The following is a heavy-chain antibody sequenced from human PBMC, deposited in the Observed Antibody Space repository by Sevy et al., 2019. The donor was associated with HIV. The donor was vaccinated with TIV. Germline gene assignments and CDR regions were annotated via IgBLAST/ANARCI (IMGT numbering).Heavy chain of an antibody. CDR1: VGSFSNYY. CDR3: VRGGERVIPSPVLGLGPWTKYWYFDL. Sequence: SETLSLTCAVYVGSFSNYYWTWIRQPPGKGLEWIGEINHSGSTNYNPSLKSRVTISVDTSKNQFSLKLSSVTAADTAIYYCVRGGERVIPSPVLGLGPWTKYWYFDLWGRGTLVTVSS. D-gene: IGHD3-16*02. J-gene: IGHJ2*01. V-gene: IGHV4-34*01. CDR2: INHSGST.